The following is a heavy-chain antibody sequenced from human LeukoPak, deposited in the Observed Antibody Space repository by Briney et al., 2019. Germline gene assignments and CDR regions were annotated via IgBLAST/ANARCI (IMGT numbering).Heavy chain of an antibody. CDR1: GGTFSSYA. V-gene: IGHV1-69*06. CDR3: AREKDSGWYSIRYFDY. J-gene: IGHJ4*02. CDR2: IIPIFGTA. Sequence: GASVKVSCKASGGTFSSYAISWVRQAPGQGLEWMGGIIPIFGTANYAQKFQGRVTITADKSTSTAYMELSSLRSEDTAVYYCAREKDSGWYSIRYFDYWGQGTLVTVSS. D-gene: IGHD6-19*01.